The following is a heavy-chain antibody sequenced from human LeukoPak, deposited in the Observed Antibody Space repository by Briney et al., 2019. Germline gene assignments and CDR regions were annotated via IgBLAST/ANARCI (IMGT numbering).Heavy chain of an antibody. CDR3: ARSRGYCSSTSCPLFDP. D-gene: IGHD2-2*01. CDR2: INPNSGGT. CDR1: GYTFTGYY. J-gene: IGHJ5*02. Sequence: ASVKVSCKASGYTFTGYYMHWVRQAPGQGLEWMGWINPNSGGTNYAQKFQGRVTMTRDTSISTAYMELSRLRSDDTAVYYCARSRGYCSSTSCPLFDPWGQGTLVTVSS. V-gene: IGHV1-2*02.